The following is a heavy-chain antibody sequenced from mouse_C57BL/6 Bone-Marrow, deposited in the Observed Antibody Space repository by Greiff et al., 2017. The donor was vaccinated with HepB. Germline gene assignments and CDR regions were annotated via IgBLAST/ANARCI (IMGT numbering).Heavy chain of an antibody. CDR2: IDPSDSYT. CDR3: ARRYGSLYYFDY. Sequence: VQLQQPGAELVMPGASVKLSCKASGYTFTSYWMHWVKQRPGQGLEWIGEIDPSDSYTNYNQKFKGKSTLTVDKSSSTAYMQLSSLTSEDSAVYYCARRYGSLYYFDYWGQGTTLTVSS. V-gene: IGHV1-69*01. D-gene: IGHD1-1*01. CDR1: GYTFTSYW. J-gene: IGHJ2*01.